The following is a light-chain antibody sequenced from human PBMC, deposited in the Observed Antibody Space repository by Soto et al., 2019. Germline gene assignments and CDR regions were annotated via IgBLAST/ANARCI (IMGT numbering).Light chain of an antibody. CDR3: QQYANSPIT. V-gene: IGKV3-20*01. J-gene: IGKJ5*01. Sequence: ELVLSQSPGTLSLSPGESPTLSCRPSQTVSSNFLAWYQQKPGQAPRLLIYGVSSRASGIPDRFFGSGSGTDFTLTINRLEPEDFAMYYCQQYANSPITFGQGTRLEIK. CDR2: GVS. CDR1: QTVSSNF.